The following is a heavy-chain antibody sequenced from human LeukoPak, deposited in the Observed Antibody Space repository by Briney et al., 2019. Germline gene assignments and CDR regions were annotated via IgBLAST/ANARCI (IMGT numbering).Heavy chain of an antibody. CDR2: IYYSGST. V-gene: IGHV4-59*01. CDR1: GESISGFY. CDR3: ARDHDYGRYYYGMDV. J-gene: IGHJ6*02. D-gene: IGHD4-17*01. Sequence: SETLSLTCTVSGESISGFYWNWIRQPPGKGLEWIGYIYYSGSTNYNPSLKSRVTISVDTSKNQFSLKLSSVTAADTAVYYCARDHDYGRYYYGMDVWGQGTTVTVSS.